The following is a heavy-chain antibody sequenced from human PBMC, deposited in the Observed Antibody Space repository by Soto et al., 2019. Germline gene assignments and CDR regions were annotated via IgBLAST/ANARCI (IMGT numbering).Heavy chain of an antibody. Sequence: PGGSLRLSCAASGFTFSSYAMSWVRQAPGKGLEWVSAISGSGGSTYYADSVKGRFTISRDNSKNTLYLQMNSLRAEDTAVYYCANGPATYGSGKGQVHNWFDSWGQGTLVTVSS. D-gene: IGHD3-10*01. J-gene: IGHJ5*01. CDR3: ANGPATYGSGKGQVHNWFDS. CDR1: GFTFSSYA. CDR2: ISGSGGST. V-gene: IGHV3-23*01.